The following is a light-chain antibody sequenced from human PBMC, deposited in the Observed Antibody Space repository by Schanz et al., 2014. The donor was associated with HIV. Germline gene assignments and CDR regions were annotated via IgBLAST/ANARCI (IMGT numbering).Light chain of an antibody. CDR2: DVN. CDR1: SSDVGDYNY. Sequence: QSALTQPPSASGSPGQSVTLSCTGTSSDVGDYNYVSWYQQHPGKAPKIMIYDVNNRPSGVSNRFSGSKSGNTASLTVSGLQAEDEADYYCSSYTSSSTLVFGGGTKLTVL. V-gene: IGLV2-14*01. CDR3: SSYTSSSTLV. J-gene: IGLJ2*01.